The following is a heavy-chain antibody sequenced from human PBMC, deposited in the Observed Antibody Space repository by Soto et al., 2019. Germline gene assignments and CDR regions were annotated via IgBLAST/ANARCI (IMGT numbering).Heavy chain of an antibody. CDR2: INHSGST. CDR3: GCGAEGDTYAY. Sequence: PSETLSLTCAVYGGSFSGYYWSWIRQPPGKGLEWIGEINHSGSTNYNPSLKSRVTISVDTSKNQFSLKLSSVTAADTAVYYCGCGAEGDTYAYWRRGTPVLVSA. CDR1: GGSFSGYY. J-gene: IGHJ4*02. V-gene: IGHV4-34*01. D-gene: IGHD2-21*01.